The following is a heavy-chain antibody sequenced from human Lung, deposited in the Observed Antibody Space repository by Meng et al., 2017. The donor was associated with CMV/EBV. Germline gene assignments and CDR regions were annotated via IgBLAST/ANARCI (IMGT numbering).Heavy chain of an antibody. CDR1: GFTFNTYS. CDR2: ISSSGTTI. Sequence: GGSXRLXCAASGFTFNTYSMTWVRQAPGKGLEWVSYISSSGTTIHYADSVKGRFTISRDNGKNSLYLQMNSLRAEDTALYYCARGMSIAAPRFFVYWGQGDXVTVSS. CDR3: ARGMSIAAPRFFVY. V-gene: IGHV3-48*04. J-gene: IGHJ4*02. D-gene: IGHD6-6*01.